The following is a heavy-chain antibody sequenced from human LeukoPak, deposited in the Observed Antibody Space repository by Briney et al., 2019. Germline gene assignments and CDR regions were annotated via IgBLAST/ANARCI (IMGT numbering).Heavy chain of an antibody. CDR1: GFSFSSYA. J-gene: IGHJ6*02. CDR3: AKSQLPYYYYGMDV. D-gene: IGHD2-2*01. V-gene: IGHV3-23*01. CDR2: ISGSGGST. Sequence: GGSLRLSCAASGFSFSSYAMNWVRQAPEKGLEWVSAISGSGGSTNYADSVKGRFTISRDNSKNTLDLQINSLRAEDTAIYYCAKSQLPYYYYGMDVWGQGTTVTVSS.